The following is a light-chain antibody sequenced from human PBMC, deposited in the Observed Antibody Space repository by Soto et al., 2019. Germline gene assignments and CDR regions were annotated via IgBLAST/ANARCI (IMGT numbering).Light chain of an antibody. Sequence: EIVLTQSPGTLSLSPGETATLSCRASQSVSVSYFARYHQRPGRAPRLLIYGTAIRAPGIPDRFSGSGSGTDFTPTISNSEPEDFSVYYCQQYDTSFTWTFGQGTEVEI. CDR3: QQYDTSFTWT. CDR1: QSVSVSY. CDR2: GTA. V-gene: IGKV3-20*01. J-gene: IGKJ1*01.